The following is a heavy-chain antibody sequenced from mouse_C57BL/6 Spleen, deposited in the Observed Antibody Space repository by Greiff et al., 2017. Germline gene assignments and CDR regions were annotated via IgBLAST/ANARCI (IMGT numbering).Heavy chain of an antibody. CDR3: TREGDGDGDYFDY. J-gene: IGHJ2*01. V-gene: IGHV1-5*01. CDR1: GYTFTSYW. Sequence: VQLQQSGTVLARPGASVKMSCKTSGYTFTSYWMHWVKQRPGQGLEWIGAIYPGNSDTSYNQKFKGKAKLTAVTSASTAYMELSSLTNEDSAVYYCTREGDGDGDYFDYWGQGTTLTVSS. D-gene: IGHD3-3*01. CDR2: IYPGNSDT.